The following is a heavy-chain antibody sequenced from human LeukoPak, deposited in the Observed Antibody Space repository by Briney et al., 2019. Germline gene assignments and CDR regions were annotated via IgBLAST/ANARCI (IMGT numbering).Heavy chain of an antibody. CDR2: INPSGGST. V-gene: IGHV1-46*01. J-gene: IGHJ4*02. CDR3: GCNIAVAPLTFDD. D-gene: IGHD6-19*01. Sequence: ALVKVSCKASGYTFTSYYMHWVRQAPGQGLEWVGIINPSGGSTSTAQTFKGRVTMPRDTSTSTVYLERSRLRSGARAVFSCGCNIAVAPLTFDDWGQRTLVTVSS. CDR1: GYTFTSYY.